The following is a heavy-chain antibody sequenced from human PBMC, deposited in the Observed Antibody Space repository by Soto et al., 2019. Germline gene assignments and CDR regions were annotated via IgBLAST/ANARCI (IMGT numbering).Heavy chain of an antibody. CDR1: GYTFTYRY. CDR3: ASQGYDSSGYIDY. D-gene: IGHD3-22*01. J-gene: IGHJ4*02. V-gene: IGHV1-45*02. CDR2: ITPFNGNT. Sequence: ASVKVSCKASGYTFTYRYLHWVRQAPGQALEWMGWITPFNGNTNYAQKFQDRVTITRDRSMSTAYMELSSLRSEDTAMYYCASQGYDSSGYIDYWGQGTLVTVSS.